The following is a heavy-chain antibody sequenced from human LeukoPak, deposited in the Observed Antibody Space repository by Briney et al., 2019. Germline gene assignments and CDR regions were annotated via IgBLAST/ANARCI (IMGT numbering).Heavy chain of an antibody. CDR1: GGTFSSYA. D-gene: IGHD3-22*01. CDR3: ARSRGAITMIVVDAFDI. V-gene: IGHV1-69*04. CDR2: IIPILGIA. Sequence: SVKVSCKASGGTFSSYAISWVRQAPGQGLEWMGRIIPILGIANYAQKFQGRVTITADKSTSTAYMELSSLRSEDTAVYYCARSRGAITMIVVDAFDIWGQGTMVTVSS. J-gene: IGHJ3*02.